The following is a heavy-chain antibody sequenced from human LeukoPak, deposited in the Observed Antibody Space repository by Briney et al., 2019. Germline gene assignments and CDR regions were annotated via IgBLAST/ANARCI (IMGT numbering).Heavy chain of an antibody. CDR1: GFTFSSYG. Sequence: GGSLRLSCAASGFTFSSYGMHWVRQAPGKGLEWVAFIRYDGSNKYYADSVKGRFTISRDNSKNTLYLQMNSLRAEDTAVYYCAKDYRITIFGVVIDYYFDYWGQGTLVTVSS. J-gene: IGHJ4*02. D-gene: IGHD3-3*01. CDR3: AKDYRITIFGVVIDYYFDY. V-gene: IGHV3-30*02. CDR2: IRYDGSNK.